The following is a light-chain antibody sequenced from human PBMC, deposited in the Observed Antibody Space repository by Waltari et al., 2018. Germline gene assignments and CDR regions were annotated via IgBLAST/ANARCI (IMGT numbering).Light chain of an antibody. CDR2: EVS. CDR3: CSYAGSSTSV. CDR1: SSDVGSYDL. V-gene: IGLV2-23*02. J-gene: IGLJ3*02. Sequence: QSALTQPASVSGSPGQSITISCTGTSSDVGSYDLGSWYQQHPGKAPKLMIYEVSKRPSGVSNRFSGSKSGNTASLTISGLQAEDEADYYCCSYAGSSTSVFGGGTKLTVL.